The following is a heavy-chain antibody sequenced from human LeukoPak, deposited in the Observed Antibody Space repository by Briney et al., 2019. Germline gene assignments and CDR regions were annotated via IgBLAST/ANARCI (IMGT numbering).Heavy chain of an antibody. CDR1: GYTFTGYS. D-gene: IGHD3-9*01. CDR2: INPNSGGT. J-gene: IGHJ4*02. Sequence: ASVKVSCKASGYTFTGYSMHWVRQAPGQGLEWMGWINPNSGGTNYAQKFQGRVTMTRDTSISTAYMELTKLRSDDTAVYYCARILTGYYIDYWGQGTLVTVSS. CDR3: ARILTGYYIDY. V-gene: IGHV1-2*02.